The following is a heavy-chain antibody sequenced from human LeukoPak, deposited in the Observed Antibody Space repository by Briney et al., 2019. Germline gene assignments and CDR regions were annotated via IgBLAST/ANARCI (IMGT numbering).Heavy chain of an antibody. J-gene: IGHJ4*02. CDR3: ARDLSTLVWFGESEALGY. D-gene: IGHD3-10*01. Sequence: ASVKVSCKTSGYTFTGYYIHWVRQAPGQGPEWMGRINPNSGGADYAESFQGRVTMTRDTSISTAYMELSRLRSDDTAVYYCARDLSTLVWFGESEALGYWGQGTLVTVSS. CDR1: GYTFTGYY. CDR2: INPNSGGA. V-gene: IGHV1-2*06.